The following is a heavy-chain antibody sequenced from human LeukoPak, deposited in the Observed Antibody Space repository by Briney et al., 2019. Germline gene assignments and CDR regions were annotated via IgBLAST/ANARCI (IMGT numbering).Heavy chain of an antibody. CDR2: IYYSGST. CDR1: GGSFSGYY. V-gene: IGHV4-59*08. Sequence: PSETLSLTCAVYGGSFSGYYWSWIRQPPGKGLEWIGYIYYSGSTNYNPSLKSRVTISVDTSKNQFSLKLSSVTAADTAVYYCASYSSSWDAFDYWGQGTLVTVSS. CDR3: ASYSSSWDAFDY. D-gene: IGHD6-13*01. J-gene: IGHJ4*02.